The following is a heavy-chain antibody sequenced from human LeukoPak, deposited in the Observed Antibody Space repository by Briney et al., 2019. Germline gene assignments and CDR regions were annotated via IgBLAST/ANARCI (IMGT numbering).Heavy chain of an antibody. CDR1: GYTFTSYG. CDR2: ISAYNGNT. CDR3: ARVSSQNTMIVVVITGTFDY. Sequence: ASVKVSCKASGYTFTSYGISWVRQAPGQGLEWMGRISAYNGNTNYAQKLQGRVTVTTDTSTSTAYMELRSLRSDDTAVYYCARVSSQNTMIVVVITGTFDYWGQGTLVTVSS. V-gene: IGHV1-18*01. J-gene: IGHJ4*02. D-gene: IGHD3-22*01.